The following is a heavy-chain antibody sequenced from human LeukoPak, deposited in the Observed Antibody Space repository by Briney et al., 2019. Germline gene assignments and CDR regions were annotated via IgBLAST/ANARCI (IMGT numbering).Heavy chain of an antibody. D-gene: IGHD3-16*02. V-gene: IGHV1-24*01. CDR3: ATDLSPAEVYHGLFDY. CDR1: GYTLTELS. Sequence: ASVKVSCKVSGYTLTELSMHWVRQAPGKGLEWMGGFDPEDGETIYAQKFQGRVTMTEDTSTDTAYMELSSLRSEDTAVYYCATDLSPAEVYHGLFDYWGQGTLVTVSS. J-gene: IGHJ4*02. CDR2: FDPEDGET.